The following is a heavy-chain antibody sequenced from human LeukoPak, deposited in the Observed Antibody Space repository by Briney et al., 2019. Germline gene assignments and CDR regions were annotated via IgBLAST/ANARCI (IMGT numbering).Heavy chain of an antibody. CDR1: GGTFSSYA. J-gene: IGHJ6*02. CDR3: ASHITVAGTDNYYYYGMDV. D-gene: IGHD6-19*01. V-gene: IGHV1-69*13. CDR2: IIPIFGTA. Sequence: SVKVSCKASGGTFSSYATSWVRQAPGQGLEWMGGIIPIFGTANYAQKFQGRVTITADESTSTAYMELSSLRSEDTAVYYCASHITVAGTDNYYYYGMDVWGQGTTVTVSS.